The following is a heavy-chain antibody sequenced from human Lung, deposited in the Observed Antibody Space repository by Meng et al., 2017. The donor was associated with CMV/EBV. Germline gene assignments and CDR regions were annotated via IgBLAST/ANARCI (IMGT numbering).Heavy chain of an antibody. CDR2: ISSSYAV. V-gene: IGHV3-69-1*01. CDR1: GFRFSDYY. Sequence: ESXKISXAASGFRFSDYYMTWIRQAPGKGLEWVSYISSSYAVDYADFLKGRFTISRDNAKNSLYLQMNSLRAEDTAVYYCARVLLGVRGGYYQGMDVWGEGXTVTSPQ. CDR3: ARVLLGVRGGYYQGMDV. D-gene: IGHD3-10*01. J-gene: IGHJ6*04.